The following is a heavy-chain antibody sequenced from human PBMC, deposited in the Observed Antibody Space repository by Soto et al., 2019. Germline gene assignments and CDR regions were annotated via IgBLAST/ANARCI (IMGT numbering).Heavy chain of an antibody. CDR3: SRGAKGIVVVVAATWYAFDI. CDR2: IFPIFVTA. Sequence: SVKVSCKASGGTFSSYAISWVRQAPGQRLEWLGGIFPIFVTANYEQMFQGRVTITADESTSTAYLELSSLRSEDTAVCYCSRGAKGIVVVVAATWYAFDIWGQGTMVTVSS. V-gene: IGHV1-69*13. CDR1: GGTFSSYA. D-gene: IGHD2-15*01. J-gene: IGHJ3*02.